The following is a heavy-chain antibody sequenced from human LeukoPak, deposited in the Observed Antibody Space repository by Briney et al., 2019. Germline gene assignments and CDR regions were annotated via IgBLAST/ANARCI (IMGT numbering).Heavy chain of an antibody. CDR2: ISYTGST. D-gene: IGHD3-10*01. Sequence: PSETLSLTCTVSGGSISPYFWSWIRQPPGKGLEWIGYISYTGSTNYNPSLKSRVTISVDTSKKQCSLQMTSVTAADTAVYYCARDDYRGVTNFDPWGQGTLVTVSS. CDR1: GGSISPYF. CDR3: ARDDYRGVTNFDP. J-gene: IGHJ5*02. V-gene: IGHV4-59*01.